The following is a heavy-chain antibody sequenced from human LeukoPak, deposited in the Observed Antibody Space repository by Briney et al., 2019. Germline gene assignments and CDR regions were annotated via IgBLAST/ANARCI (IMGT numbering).Heavy chain of an antibody. Sequence: QPGGSLRLFCAASGFTVSSNYMSWVRQAPGKGLEWVSVIYSGGSTYYADSVKGRFTISRDNSKNTLYLQMNSLRAEDTAVYYCARGSYDSSGYYYYYYYMDVWGKGTTVTVSS. CDR1: GFTVSSNY. J-gene: IGHJ6*03. V-gene: IGHV3-53*01. CDR2: IYSGGST. D-gene: IGHD3-22*01. CDR3: ARGSYDSSGYYYYYYYMDV.